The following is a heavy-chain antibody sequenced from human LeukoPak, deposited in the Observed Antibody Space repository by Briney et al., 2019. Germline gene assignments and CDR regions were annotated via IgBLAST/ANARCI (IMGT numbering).Heavy chain of an antibody. Sequence: PSETLSLTCTVSGGSISSYYWSWIRQPPGKGLEWIGYIYYSGSTNYNPSLESRVTISVDTSKNQFSLKLSSVTAADTAVYYCARVAVGASHFDYWGQGTLVTVSS. J-gene: IGHJ4*02. CDR2: IYYSGST. CDR3: ARVAVGASHFDY. CDR1: GGSISSYY. D-gene: IGHD1-26*01. V-gene: IGHV4-59*01.